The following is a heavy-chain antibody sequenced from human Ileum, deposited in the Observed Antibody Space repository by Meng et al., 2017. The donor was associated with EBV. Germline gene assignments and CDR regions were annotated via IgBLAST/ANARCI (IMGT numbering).Heavy chain of an antibody. V-gene: IGHV4-34*01. J-gene: IGHJ4*02. Sequence: GQLTAWGAVLLKPSGTPSLPCAVYGGSFSGYYWSWIRQPPGKGLEWIGEINHSGSTNYNPSLKSRVTISVDTSKNQFSLKLSSVTAADTAVYYCARGNKVSDRGFDYWGQGTLVTGSS. CDR2: INHSGST. CDR3: ARGNKVSDRGFDY. CDR1: GGSFSGYY. D-gene: IGHD3-10*01.